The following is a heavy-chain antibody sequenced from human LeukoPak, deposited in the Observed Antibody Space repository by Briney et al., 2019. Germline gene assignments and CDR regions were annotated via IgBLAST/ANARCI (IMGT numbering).Heavy chain of an antibody. V-gene: IGHV4-30-2*01. CDR2: IYHSGST. Sequence: SQTLSLTCTVSGGSISSGGYYWSWIRQPPGKGLEWIGYIYHSGSTYYNPSLKSRVTISVDRSKNQFSLKLSSVTAADTAVYYCARLDIVVAPAAIREDYWGQGTLVTVSS. D-gene: IGHD2-2*01. J-gene: IGHJ4*02. CDR1: GGSISSGGYY. CDR3: ARLDIVVAPAAIREDY.